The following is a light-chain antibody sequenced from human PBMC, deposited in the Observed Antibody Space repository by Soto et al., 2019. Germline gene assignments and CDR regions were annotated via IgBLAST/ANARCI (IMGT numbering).Light chain of an antibody. CDR1: QSVSSN. V-gene: IGKV3-20*01. Sequence: EILMTQSPATLSVSPGERATLSCRASQSVSSNLAWYQQKPGQAPRLLIYGASSRATGIPDRFSGSGSGTDFTLTISRLEPEDFAVYYCQQYGSSPWTVGQGNKVDIK. J-gene: IGKJ1*01. CDR2: GAS. CDR3: QQYGSSPWT.